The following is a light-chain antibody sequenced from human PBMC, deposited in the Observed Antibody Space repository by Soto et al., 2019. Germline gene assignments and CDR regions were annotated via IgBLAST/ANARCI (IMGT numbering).Light chain of an antibody. CDR2: WAS. J-gene: IGKJ1*01. CDR3: QQHYSTPVT. CDR1: QSVLYISNNKNY. V-gene: IGKV4-1*01. Sequence: DVVMTQSPDTLAVSLGERATINCRSSQSVLYISNNKNYLAWYQQRPGQPPKLLIYWASTRESGLPDRFSGSGSGTDYTLTISSLQAEDVAVYYCQQHYSTPVTFGQGTKVEI.